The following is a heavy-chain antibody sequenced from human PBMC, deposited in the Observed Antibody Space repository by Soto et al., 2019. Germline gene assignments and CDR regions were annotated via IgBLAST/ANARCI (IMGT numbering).Heavy chain of an antibody. CDR2: IIPIFGTA. J-gene: IGHJ6*02. V-gene: IGHV1-69*13. CDR1: GGTFSSYA. D-gene: IGHD6-13*01. CDR3: ACGYSSSFDYYYYYYGMDV. Sequence: ASVKVSCKASGGTFSSYAISWVRQAPGQGLEWMGGIIPIFGTANYAQKFQGRVTITADESTSTAYMELSSLRSEDTAVYYCACGYSSSFDYYYYYYGMDVWGQGTTVTVSS.